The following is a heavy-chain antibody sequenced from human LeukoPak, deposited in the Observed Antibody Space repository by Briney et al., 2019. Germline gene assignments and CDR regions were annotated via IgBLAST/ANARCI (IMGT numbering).Heavy chain of an antibody. J-gene: IGHJ3*02. CDR2: ISAYNGNT. D-gene: IGHD3-10*01. CDR1: GYTFTSYG. Sequence: ASVKVSCKASGYTFTSYGISWVRQAPGQGLEGMGWISAYNGNTNYAQKLQGRVTMTTDTSTSTAYMELRSLRSDDTAVYYCARESLLWFGDSGAFDIWGQGTMVTVSS. V-gene: IGHV1-18*01. CDR3: ARESLLWFGDSGAFDI.